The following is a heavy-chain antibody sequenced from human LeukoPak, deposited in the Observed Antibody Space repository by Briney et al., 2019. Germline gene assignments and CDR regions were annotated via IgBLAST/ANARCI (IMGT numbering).Heavy chain of an antibody. CDR1: GFTFDDYT. J-gene: IGHJ6*03. D-gene: IGHD6-13*01. Sequence: GGSLRLSCAASGFTFDDYTMPSVRQAPGKGLEWVSLISWDGGSTYYADSVKGRFTISRDNSKNSLYLQMNSLRTEDTALYYCAKDSGSSWQDYYYMDVWGKGTTVTVSS. CDR3: AKDSGSSWQDYYYMDV. CDR2: ISWDGGST. V-gene: IGHV3-43*01.